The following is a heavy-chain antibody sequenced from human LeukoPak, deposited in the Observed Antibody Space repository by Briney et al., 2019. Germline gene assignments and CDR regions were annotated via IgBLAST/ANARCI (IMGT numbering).Heavy chain of an antibody. CDR1: GYTFTSYG. CDR2: ISVYNGNT. Sequence: ASVKVSCKASGYTFTSYGISWVRQAPGQGLEWMGWISVYNGNTNYAQKLQGRVTMTTDTSTSTAYMELRSLGSDDTAVYYCARDLYSSGWYRHFDYWGQGTLVTVSS. CDR3: ARDLYSSGWYRHFDY. V-gene: IGHV1-18*01. D-gene: IGHD6-19*01. J-gene: IGHJ4*02.